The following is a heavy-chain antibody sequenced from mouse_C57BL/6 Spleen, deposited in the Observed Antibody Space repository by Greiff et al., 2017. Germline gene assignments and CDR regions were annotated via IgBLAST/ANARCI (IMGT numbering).Heavy chain of an antibody. CDR3: ARVIYYDYADGDYYAMDY. Sequence: VQLQQPGAELVKPGASVTLSCKASGYTFTSYWMHWVKQRPGQVLEWIGMIHPNSGSTNYNEKFKSKTTLTVDKSSSTAYMQLSSLTSEDSAVYYCARVIYYDYADGDYYAMDYWGQGTSVTVSS. CDR1: GYTFTSYW. CDR2: IHPNSGST. J-gene: IGHJ4*01. V-gene: IGHV1-64*01. D-gene: IGHD2-4*01.